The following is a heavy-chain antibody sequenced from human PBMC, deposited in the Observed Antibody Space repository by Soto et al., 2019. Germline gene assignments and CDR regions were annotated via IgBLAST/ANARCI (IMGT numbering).Heavy chain of an antibody. CDR1: GFTFSSYA. CDR2: ISGSGGST. V-gene: IGHV3-23*01. Sequence: GGSLRLSCAASGFTFSSYAMSWVRQAPGKGLEWVSAISGSGGSTYYADSVKGRFTISRDNSKNTLYLQMNSLRAEDTAVYYCAKPYSLRWLQFRFFDYWGQGTLVTVSS. D-gene: IGHD5-12*01. J-gene: IGHJ4*02. CDR3: AKPYSLRWLQFRFFDY.